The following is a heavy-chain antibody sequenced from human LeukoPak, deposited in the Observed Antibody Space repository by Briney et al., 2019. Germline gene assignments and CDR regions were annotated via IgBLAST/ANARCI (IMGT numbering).Heavy chain of an antibody. J-gene: IGHJ6*02. D-gene: IGHD3-10*01. CDR1: GYTLTSYG. CDR3: ARDEAPRTYYYGSGSHSYCYYGMDV. CDR2: ISAYNGNT. V-gene: IGHV1-18*01. Sequence: ASVKVSCKASGYTLTSYGVSWVRQAPGQGLEWMGWISAYNGNTNYAQKLQGRVTMTTDTSTSTAYMELRSLRSDDTAVYYCARDEAPRTYYYGSGSHSYCYYGMDVWGQGTTVTVSS.